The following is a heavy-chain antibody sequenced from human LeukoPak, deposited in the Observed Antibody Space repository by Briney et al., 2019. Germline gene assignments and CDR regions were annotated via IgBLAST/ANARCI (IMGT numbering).Heavy chain of an antibody. V-gene: IGHV3-30-3*01. D-gene: IGHD6-13*01. J-gene: IGHJ4*02. Sequence: GGSLRLFCAASGFTFSSYAMHWVRQAPGKGLEWVAVISYDGSNKYYADSVKGRFTISRDNSKNTLYLQMNSLRAEDTAVYYCARFQHLAAAGTGSFDYWGQGTLVTVSS. CDR3: ARFQHLAAAGTGSFDY. CDR1: GFTFSSYA. CDR2: ISYDGSNK.